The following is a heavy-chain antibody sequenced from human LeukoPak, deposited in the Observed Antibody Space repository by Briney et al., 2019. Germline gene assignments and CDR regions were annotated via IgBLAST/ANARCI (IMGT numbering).Heavy chain of an antibody. J-gene: IGHJ4*02. D-gene: IGHD3-22*01. CDR3: ARVNPYDSSGYYYYFDY. Sequence: GGSLRLSCAASGFTFSSYWMHWVRQAPGKGLVWVSRINSDGSSTSYADSVKGRFTISRDNAKNTLYLQMNSLRAEDTAVYYCARVNPYDSSGYYYYFDYWGQGTLVTVSS. CDR2: INSDGSST. CDR1: GFTFSSYW. V-gene: IGHV3-74*01.